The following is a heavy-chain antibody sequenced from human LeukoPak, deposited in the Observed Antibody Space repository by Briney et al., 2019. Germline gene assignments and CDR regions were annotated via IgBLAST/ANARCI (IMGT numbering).Heavy chain of an antibody. V-gene: IGHV3-11*04. CDR3: AGLRTTGTFDY. CDR2: ISSSSSTI. D-gene: IGHD1-1*01. J-gene: IGHJ4*02. Sequence: PGGSLRLSCAASGFTFSDYYMSWIRQAPGKGLEWVSYISSSSSTIYYADSVKGRFTISRDNAKNSLYLQMNSLRAEDTAVYYCAGLRTTGTFDYWGQGTLVTVSS. CDR1: GFTFSDYY.